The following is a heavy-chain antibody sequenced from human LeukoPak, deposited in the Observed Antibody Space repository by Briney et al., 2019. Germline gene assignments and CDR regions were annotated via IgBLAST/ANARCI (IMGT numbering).Heavy chain of an antibody. CDR1: GYTFTGYY. Sequence: ASVKVSCKTSGYTFTGYYMHWARQAPGQGLEWMGWINPKSGGTSYPQKFQGRVSMTRDTSISTAYMELSRLRSDDTAVYYCVPSNNFYYFDYWGQGTLVTVSS. CDR3: VPSNNFYYFDY. V-gene: IGHV1-2*02. D-gene: IGHD1-1*01. CDR2: INPKSGGT. J-gene: IGHJ4*02.